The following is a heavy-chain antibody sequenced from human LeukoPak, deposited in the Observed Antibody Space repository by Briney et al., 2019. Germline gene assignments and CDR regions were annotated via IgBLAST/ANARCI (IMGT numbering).Heavy chain of an antibody. Sequence: GGSLRLSCAASEFTFNHYAMSWVRQAPGKGLEWVSSISGGGGSTYYADSVKGRFTISRDNSKNTLFLQMSSLTAGDTAVYYCAKSAYYDSSGFYRAYYFEHWGQGTLVTVSS. J-gene: IGHJ4*02. V-gene: IGHV3-23*01. CDR3: AKSAYYDSSGFYRAYYFEH. CDR1: EFTFNHYA. D-gene: IGHD3-22*01. CDR2: ISGGGGST.